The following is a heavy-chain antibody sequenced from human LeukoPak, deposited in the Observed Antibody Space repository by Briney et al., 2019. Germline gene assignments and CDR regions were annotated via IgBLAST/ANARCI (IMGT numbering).Heavy chain of an antibody. CDR3: ARHYPGWYYFDY. CDR1: GGSISSSSYY. J-gene: IGHJ4*02. Sequence: TSETLSLTCTVSGGSISSSSYYWGWIRQPPGKGLEWIGSIYYSGSTYYNPSLKSRVTISVDTSKNQFSLKLSSVTAADTAVYYCARHYPGWYYFDYWGQGTLVTVSS. D-gene: IGHD2-15*01. CDR2: IYYSGST. V-gene: IGHV4-39*01.